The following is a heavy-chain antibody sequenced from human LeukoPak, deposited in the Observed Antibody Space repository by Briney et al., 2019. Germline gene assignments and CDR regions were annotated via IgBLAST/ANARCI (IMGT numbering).Heavy chain of an antibody. D-gene: IGHD3-3*01. V-gene: IGHV3-74*01. J-gene: IGHJ4*02. CDR2: INSDGSST. CDR1: GFMFSGYW. CDR3: ARGQYYDFWSGYYPSDY. Sequence: PGGSLRLSCAASGFMFSGYWMHWVRQAPGKGLVWVSRINSDGSSTSYADSVKGRFTISRGNAKNTLYLQMNSLRAEDTAVYYCARGQYYDFWSGYYPSDYWGQGTLVTVSS.